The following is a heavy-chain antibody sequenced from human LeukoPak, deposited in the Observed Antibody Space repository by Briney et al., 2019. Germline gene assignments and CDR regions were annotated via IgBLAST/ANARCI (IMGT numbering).Heavy chain of an antibody. CDR2: ISGSGGGT. V-gene: IGHV3-23*01. D-gene: IGHD2-2*01. Sequence: GGSLRLSCAASGFTFSNYAMNWVRQAPGEGLEWVSGISGSGGGTSYADSVKGRFTISRDNSENTLYLQMNSLRAEDTAIFYCAKVSGSSSSSLDYWGQGTLVTVSS. CDR3: AKVSGSSSSSLDY. CDR1: GFTFSNYA. J-gene: IGHJ4*02.